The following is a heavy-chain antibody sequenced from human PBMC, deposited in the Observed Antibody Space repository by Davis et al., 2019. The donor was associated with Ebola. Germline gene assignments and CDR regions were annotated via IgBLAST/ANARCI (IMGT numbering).Heavy chain of an antibody. CDR3: AKEIGGSGWYSIDY. CDR2: SGRTDKT. Sequence: GESLKISCAASGFTFSSYGMSWVRQAPGKGLEWVSASGRTDKTYYADSVKCRFTISRDKSKNTVYLQMNSLRAEDTAVYYCAKEIGGSGWYSIDYWGQGTLVTVSS. D-gene: IGHD6-19*01. V-gene: IGHV3-23*01. J-gene: IGHJ4*02. CDR1: GFTFSSYG.